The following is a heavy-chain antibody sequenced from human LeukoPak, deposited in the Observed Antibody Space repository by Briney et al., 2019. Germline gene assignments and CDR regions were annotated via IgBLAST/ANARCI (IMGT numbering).Heavy chain of an antibody. J-gene: IGHJ3*02. CDR3: ARDRVFLDAFDI. CDR2: ISSSSSYI. D-gene: IGHD2-21*01. Sequence: GGSLRLSCAASGFTFSSCAMNWVRQAPGKGLEWVSSISSSSSYIYYADSVKGRFTISRDNAKNSLYLQMNSLRAEDTAVYYCARDRVFLDAFDIWGQGTMVTVSS. CDR1: GFTFSSCA. V-gene: IGHV3-21*01.